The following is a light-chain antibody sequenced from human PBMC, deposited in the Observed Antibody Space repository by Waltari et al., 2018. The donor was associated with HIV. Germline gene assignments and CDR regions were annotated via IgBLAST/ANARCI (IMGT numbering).Light chain of an antibody. CDR2: LDSDGSH. V-gene: IGLV4-69*01. CDR3: QTWATGIQV. J-gene: IGLJ2*01. CDR1: SGHCSSA. Sequence: QLVLPQSPSASASLGASVKLTCTLSSGHCSSAIALHQQQPEKGPRYLMTLDSDGSHSKGDGIPDRFSGSSSGAERYLIISSLQSEDEADYYCQTWATGIQVFGGGTKLTVL.